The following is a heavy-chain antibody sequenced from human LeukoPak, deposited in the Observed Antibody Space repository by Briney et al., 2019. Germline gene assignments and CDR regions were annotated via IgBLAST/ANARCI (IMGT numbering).Heavy chain of an antibody. CDR2: IYHSGST. V-gene: IGHV4-4*02. J-gene: IGHJ4*02. D-gene: IGHD4-23*01. CDR3: VRYGGNAGAY. CDR1: GGSISSSNW. Sequence: SSETLSLTCAVSGGSISSSNWWSWVRQPPGKGLEWIGEIYHSGSTNYNPSLKSRVTISVDMSKNQLSLKVNSMTAADTAVYFCVRYGGNAGAYWGQGTLVTVSS.